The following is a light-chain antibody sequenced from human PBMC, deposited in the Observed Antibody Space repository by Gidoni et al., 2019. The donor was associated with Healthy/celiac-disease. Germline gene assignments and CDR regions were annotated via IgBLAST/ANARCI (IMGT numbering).Light chain of an antibody. Sequence: AIQLTQSPSSLSAAVGDRVTITCRASQGISSALAWYQQKPGKAPKLLIYDASSLESGVSSRFSGSGSGTYFTLTISSLHPEDFATYYCQQFNSYPFTFGPGTKVDIK. CDR3: QQFNSYPFT. J-gene: IGKJ3*01. CDR2: DAS. V-gene: IGKV1-13*02. CDR1: QGISSA.